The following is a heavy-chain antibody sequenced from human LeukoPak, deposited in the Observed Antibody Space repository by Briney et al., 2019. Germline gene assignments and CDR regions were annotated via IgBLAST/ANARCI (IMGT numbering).Heavy chain of an antibody. J-gene: IGHJ4*02. Sequence: TSQTLSLTCAVSGGSISSGGYSWSWIRQPPGKGLEWIGYIYHSGSTYYNPSLKSRVIISVDRSKNQFSLKLSSVTAADTAVYYCASLISRGWQAEDYWGQGTLVTVSS. CDR1: GGSISSGGYS. D-gene: IGHD6-19*01. CDR2: IYHSGST. CDR3: ASLISRGWQAEDY. V-gene: IGHV4-30-2*01.